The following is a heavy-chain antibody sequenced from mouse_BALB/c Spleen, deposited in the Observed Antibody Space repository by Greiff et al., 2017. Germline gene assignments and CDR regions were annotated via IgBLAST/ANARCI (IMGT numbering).Heavy chain of an antibody. Sequence: DVKLQESGAELVKPGASVKLSCTASGFNIKDTYMHWVKQRPEQGLEWIGRIDPANGNTKYDPKFQGKATITADTSSNTAYLQLSSLTSEDTAVYYCASRGGSGLDYWGQGTTLTVSS. J-gene: IGHJ2*01. CDR3: ASRGGSGLDY. D-gene: IGHD1-1*01. CDR2: IDPANGNT. CDR1: GFNIKDTY. V-gene: IGHV14-3*02.